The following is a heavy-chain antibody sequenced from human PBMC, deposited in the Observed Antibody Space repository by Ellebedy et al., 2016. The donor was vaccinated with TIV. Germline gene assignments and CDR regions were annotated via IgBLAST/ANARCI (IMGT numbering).Heavy chain of an antibody. V-gene: IGHV3-23*01. D-gene: IGHD5-18*01. CDR2: ISGTGVLT. CDR1: GFTFSDHY. J-gene: IGHJ5*01. CDR3: PREYRGWFVS. Sequence: PGGSLRLSCAASGFTFSDHYMNWVRQAPGKGLQWVSTISGTGVLTYYADSVKGRFTISSDNSKNTFYLQMNSLGADDTAVDYFPREYRGWFVSWGQGTRVPVSS.